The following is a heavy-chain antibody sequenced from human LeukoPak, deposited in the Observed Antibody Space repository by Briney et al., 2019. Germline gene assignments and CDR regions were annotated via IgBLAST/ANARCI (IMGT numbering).Heavy chain of an antibody. Sequence: GGSLRLSCAAPGLITDDYAIHWVRQAPGKGLEWVSLISGDGGSTFYADSVRGRFTISRDNAKNTLYLQMNSLRAEDTAVYYCARGGYYDSSGYSDYWGQGTLVTVSS. CDR3: ARGGYYDSSGYSDY. CDR2: ISGDGGST. D-gene: IGHD3-22*01. V-gene: IGHV3-43*02. CDR1: GLITDDYA. J-gene: IGHJ4*02.